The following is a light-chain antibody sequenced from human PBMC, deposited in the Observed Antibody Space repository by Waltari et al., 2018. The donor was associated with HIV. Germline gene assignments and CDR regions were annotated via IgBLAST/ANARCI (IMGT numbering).Light chain of an antibody. J-gene: IGLJ2*01. CDR3: ATWDDSLSGVL. V-gene: IGLV1-47*01. Sequence: SVLTQPPSASGTPGQRVTISCSGSSSNIGSNCVFWYQQLPGTAPKLLMHRNKRRLTVVPDGISKSSAGATASLASRELRSEDEADYYCATWDDSLSGVLFGGGAKLTVL. CDR2: RNK. CDR1: SSNIGSNC.